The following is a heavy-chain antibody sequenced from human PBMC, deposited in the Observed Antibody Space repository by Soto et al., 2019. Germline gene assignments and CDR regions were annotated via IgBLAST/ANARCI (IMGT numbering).Heavy chain of an antibody. V-gene: IGHV4-61*01. Sequence: QVQLQESGPGLVKPSETLSLTCTVSGGSVSSGSYYWSWIRQPPGKGLEGIGYIYYSGSTNYNPSLKSRVTISVDTSKNQFSLKLSSVTAADTAVYYCARETYYYDSSGYPFDYWGQGTLVTVSS. CDR2: IYYSGST. CDR3: ARETYYYDSSGYPFDY. D-gene: IGHD3-22*01. J-gene: IGHJ4*02. CDR1: GGSVSSGSYY.